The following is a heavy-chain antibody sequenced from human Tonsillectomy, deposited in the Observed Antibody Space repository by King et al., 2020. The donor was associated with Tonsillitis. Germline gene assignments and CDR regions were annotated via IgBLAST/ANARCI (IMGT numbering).Heavy chain of an antibody. CDR1: GYTFTSYG. J-gene: IGHJ3*02. Sequence: QLVQSGAEVKKPGASVKVSCKASGYTFTSYGISWVRQAPGQGLEWMGWFSAYNGNTNYAQKLQGRVTMTTDTSTSTAYMELRSLRSDDTAVYYCARVRFSQWPDKIDAFDIWGQGTMFTVSS. CDR2: FSAYNGNT. D-gene: IGHD6-19*01. CDR3: ARVRFSQWPDKIDAFDI. V-gene: IGHV1-18*01.